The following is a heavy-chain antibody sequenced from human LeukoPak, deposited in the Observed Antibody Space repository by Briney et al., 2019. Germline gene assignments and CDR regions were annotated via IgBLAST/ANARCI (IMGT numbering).Heavy chain of an antibody. CDR3: ARGGAYYDFWGGRAPFTP. V-gene: IGHV4-34*01. J-gene: IGHJ4*02. CDR1: GGSFSDYY. Sequence: PSETLSLTCVVYGGSFSDYYWSWIRQPPGKGLEWIGEINHSGSTNYNPSLKSRVTISVDTSKNQFSLNLRYMTAADTTVYHVARGGAYYDFWGGRAPFTPWGQGTLVSVSS. CDR2: INHSGST. D-gene: IGHD3-3*01.